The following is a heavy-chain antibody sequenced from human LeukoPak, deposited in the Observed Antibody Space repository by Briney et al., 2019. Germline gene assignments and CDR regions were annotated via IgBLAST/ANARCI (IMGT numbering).Heavy chain of an antibody. V-gene: IGHV4-59*13. CDR1: GASITSYY. CDR3: ARHVGYCSSTRCNSRFDP. D-gene: IGHD2-2*01. Sequence: SETLSLTCTVSGASITSYYWSWIRKPPGQGLEWLASSYYSGTTHYNPSLTSRVTMSVDTSKSQFSLNLSSVIAADTAVYYCARHVGYCSSTRCNSRFDPWGQGTLVTVSS. J-gene: IGHJ5*02. CDR2: SYYSGTT.